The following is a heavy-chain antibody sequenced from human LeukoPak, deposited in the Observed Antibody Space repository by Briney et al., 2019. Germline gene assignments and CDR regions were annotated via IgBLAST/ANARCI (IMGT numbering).Heavy chain of an antibody. CDR2: INHSGST. Sequence: SETLSLTCAVYGGSFSGYYWSWIRRPPRKGLEWIGEINHSGSTNYNPSLKSRVTISVDTSKNQFSLKLSSVTAADTAVYYCASAMGAVVPAAIGYWGQGNLVTVSS. D-gene: IGHD2-2*02. CDR1: GGSFSGYY. CDR3: ASAMGAVVPAAIGY. J-gene: IGHJ4*02. V-gene: IGHV4-34*01.